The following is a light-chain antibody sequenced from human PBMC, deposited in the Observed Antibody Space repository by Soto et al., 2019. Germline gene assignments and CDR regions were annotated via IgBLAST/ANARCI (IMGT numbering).Light chain of an antibody. CDR2: GAS. J-gene: IGKJ4*01. Sequence: EIVMTQSPATLSVSPGERATLSCRARQSVSSNLAWYQQKPGQAPRLLIYGASTRATGIPARFSGSRSGTEFTLTLSSLQSEDFAVYYCQQYNNWPALTFGGGTKVEIK. V-gene: IGKV3-15*01. CDR1: QSVSSN. CDR3: QQYNNWPALT.